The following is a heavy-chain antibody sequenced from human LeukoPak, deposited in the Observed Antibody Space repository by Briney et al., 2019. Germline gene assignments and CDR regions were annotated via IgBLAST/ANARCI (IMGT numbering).Heavy chain of an antibody. J-gene: IGHJ4*02. CDR3: GRFSRAPDY. D-gene: IGHD2-2*01. Sequence: SGGSLRLSCAASGFTFSDYYMNWIRQAPGKGLEYISYISGSSSDTNYADSVKGRFTISRDNAKKSLYLQMNSLSAEDTAVYYCGRFSRAPDYWGQGTLVTVSS. CDR2: ISGSSSDT. CDR1: GFTFSDYY. V-gene: IGHV3-11*06.